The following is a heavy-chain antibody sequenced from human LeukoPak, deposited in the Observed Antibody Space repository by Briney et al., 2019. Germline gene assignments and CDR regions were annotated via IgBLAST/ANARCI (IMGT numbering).Heavy chain of an antibody. V-gene: IGHV4-34*01. CDR1: GGSISSYY. CDR3: ARSVGVAGINY. Sequence: SETLSLTCTVSGGSISSYYWSWIRQPPGKGLEWIGEINHSGSTNYNPSLKSRVTISVDTSKNQFSLKLSSVTAADTAVYYCARSVGVAGINYWGQGTLVTVSS. J-gene: IGHJ4*02. D-gene: IGHD6-19*01. CDR2: INHSGST.